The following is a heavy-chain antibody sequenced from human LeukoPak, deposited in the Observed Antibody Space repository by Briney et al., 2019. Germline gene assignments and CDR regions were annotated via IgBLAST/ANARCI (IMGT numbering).Heavy chain of an antibody. CDR3: ATMGAHSGSYVWFDP. Sequence: PSETLSLTCTVSGGSISSSSYYWGWIRQPPGKGLEWIGSIYYSGSTYYNPSLKSRVTISVDTSKNQFSLKLSSVTAADTAVCYCATMGAHSGSYVWFDPWGQGTLVTVSS. J-gene: IGHJ5*02. CDR2: IYYSGST. V-gene: IGHV4-39*01. D-gene: IGHD1-26*01. CDR1: GGSISSSSYY.